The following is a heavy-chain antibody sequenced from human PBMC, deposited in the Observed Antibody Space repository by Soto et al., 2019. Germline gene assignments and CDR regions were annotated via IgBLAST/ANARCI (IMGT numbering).Heavy chain of an antibody. J-gene: IGHJ6*03. Sequence: GGSLRLSCAASAFTFMSYSMNWVRQAPGKGLELVSSISTSGTHIYYADSVKGRFTISRDNAQNSLYLQMNSLRADDSAVYYSARDGGYGYNHTYYYFMDVWGKGTTVTVSS. CDR2: ISTSGTHI. CDR1: AFTFMSYS. D-gene: IGHD3-16*01. V-gene: IGHV3-21*01. CDR3: ARDGGYGYNHTYYYFMDV.